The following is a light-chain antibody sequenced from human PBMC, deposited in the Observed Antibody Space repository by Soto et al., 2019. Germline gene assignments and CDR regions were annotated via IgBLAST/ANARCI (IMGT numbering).Light chain of an antibody. Sequence: DVQIAQSPFTLSASVGDRVTITCRASQGISSWLAWYQQKPGKAPKPLIYDASTLQSGVPSRFSGSGSGTDFTLTISSLQPEDFATYYCQQYNSYPNTFGQGTRLEIK. CDR2: DAS. V-gene: IGKV1D-16*01. CDR3: QQYNSYPNT. CDR1: QGISSW. J-gene: IGKJ5*01.